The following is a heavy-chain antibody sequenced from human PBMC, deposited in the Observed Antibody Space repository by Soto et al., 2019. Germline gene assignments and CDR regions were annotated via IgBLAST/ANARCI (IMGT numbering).Heavy chain of an antibody. D-gene: IGHD6-19*01. CDR2: IYYSGST. V-gene: IGHV4-39*01. CDR1: GGSISSSSYY. J-gene: IGHJ4*02. Sequence: PSETLSLTCTVSGGSISSSSYYWGWIRQPPGKGLEWIGSIYYSGSTYYNPSLKSRVTISVDTSKNQFSLKLSSVTAADTAVYYCARHSATGSGWYFDYWGQGTLVTVPQ. CDR3: ARHSATGSGWYFDY.